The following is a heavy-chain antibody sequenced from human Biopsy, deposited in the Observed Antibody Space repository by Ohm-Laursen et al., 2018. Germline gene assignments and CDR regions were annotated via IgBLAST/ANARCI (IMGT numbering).Heavy chain of an antibody. V-gene: IGHV1-2*02. CDR3: TRGGYYYDSLAYYYWFDP. CDR2: INAKTGDT. Sequence: ASVKVSCKASGYTFTGYHVHWGRQAPGQGLEWMGWINAKTGDTNYAQKFQGRVTMTRDTSISTAYVDLSSLRSADTAVYYCTRGGYYYDSLAYYYWFDPWGQGTLVTVSS. CDR1: GYTFTGYH. J-gene: IGHJ5*02. D-gene: IGHD3-22*01.